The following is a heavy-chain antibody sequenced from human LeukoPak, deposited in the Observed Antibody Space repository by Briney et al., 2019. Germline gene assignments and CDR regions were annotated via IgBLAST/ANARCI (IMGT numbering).Heavy chain of an antibody. CDR2: ISSSGDYI. CDR3: AELGITMIGGV. D-gene: IGHD3-10*02. J-gene: IGHJ6*04. Sequence: GGSLRLSCAASGFTFSTYSMNWVRQAPGKGLEWVSSISSSGDYIFYADSMKGRFTISRDNAKNSLHLQMNSLRAEDTAVYYCAELGITMIGGVWGKGTTVTISS. CDR1: GFTFSTYS. V-gene: IGHV3-21*01.